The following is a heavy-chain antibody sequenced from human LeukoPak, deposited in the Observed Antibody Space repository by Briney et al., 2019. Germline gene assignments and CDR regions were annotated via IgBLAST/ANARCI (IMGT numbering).Heavy chain of an antibody. CDR2: ISAYNGNT. CDR1: GYTFTSYG. V-gene: IGHV1-18*01. D-gene: IGHD3-22*01. CDR3: ARRGYYDSSGYYYY. J-gene: IGHJ4*02. Sequence: ASVKVSCKASGYTFTSYGISWVRQAPGQGLEWMGWISAYNGNTNYAQKLQGRVTMTTDTSTSTAYMELRSLGSDDTAVYYCARRGYYDSSGYYYYWGQGTLVTVSP.